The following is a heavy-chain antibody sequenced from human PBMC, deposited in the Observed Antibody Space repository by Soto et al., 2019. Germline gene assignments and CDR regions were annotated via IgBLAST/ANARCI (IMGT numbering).Heavy chain of an antibody. J-gene: IGHJ4*02. CDR3: AGSVAASGDY. V-gene: IGHV3-7*01. D-gene: IGHD6-13*01. CDR2: IKHDGSEK. CDR1: GFTFSSHW. Sequence: EVQLVESGGGLVQPGGSLRLSCAVSGFTFSSHWMSWVRQAPGEGLEWVANIKHDGSEKYYVDSVKGRFTISRDNAKSSLYLQMNSLRAEDTAVYYCAGSVAASGDYWGQGTLVTVSS.